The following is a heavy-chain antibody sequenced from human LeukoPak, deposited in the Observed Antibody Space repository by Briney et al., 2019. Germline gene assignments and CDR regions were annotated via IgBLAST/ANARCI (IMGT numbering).Heavy chain of an antibody. J-gene: IGHJ4*02. CDR1: GFTFRSYA. CDR3: ATLGSDRVDY. D-gene: IGHD3-10*01. V-gene: IGHV3-23*01. Sequence: GGSLRLSCAASGFTFRSYAMSWVRQAPGKGLEWVSAISGSGGSTYYADSVKGRFTISRDNPKNTLYLQTNSLRAEDTAVYHCATLGSDRVDYWGQGTLVTVSS. CDR2: ISGSGGST.